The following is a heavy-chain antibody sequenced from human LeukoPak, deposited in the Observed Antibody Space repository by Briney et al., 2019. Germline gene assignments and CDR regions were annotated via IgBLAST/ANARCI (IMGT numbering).Heavy chain of an antibody. CDR3: AAWGESSSNY. V-gene: IGHV3-7*01. CDR1: GFRFSNYW. Sequence: GGSLRLSCAASGFRFSNYWMNWVRQAPEKGLEWVANINPEGSQNRYVDSVNGRFTVSRDNARNSLYLDMDSLTADDSAIYYCAAWGESSSNYWGQGILVTVSS. J-gene: IGHJ4*02. CDR2: INPEGSQN. D-gene: IGHD3-16*01.